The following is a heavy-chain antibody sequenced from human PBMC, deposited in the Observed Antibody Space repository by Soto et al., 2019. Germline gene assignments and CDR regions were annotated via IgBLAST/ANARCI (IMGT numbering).Heavy chain of an antibody. CDR3: ARESEDLTSNFDY. J-gene: IGHJ4*02. V-gene: IGHV3-33*01. CDR2: IWYDGSKT. Sequence: QEQLVESGGGVVQPGRSLRLSCAASGMTFNRNGMHWVRQAPGKGLEWVAVIWYDGSKTAYSDSVKGRFTISRDNAKNTLYLQMNSLRAEDTAVYYCARESEDLTSNFDYWGQGTLVTVSS. CDR1: GMTFNRNG.